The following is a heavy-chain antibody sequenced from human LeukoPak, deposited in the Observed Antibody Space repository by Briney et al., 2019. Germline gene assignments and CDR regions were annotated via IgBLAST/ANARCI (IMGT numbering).Heavy chain of an antibody. Sequence: PGGSLRLSCAASGFTFSSYAMHWVRQAPGKGLEWVAVISYDGSNKYYADSVKGRFTISRDNSKNTLYLQMNSLRAEDTAVYYCARDSMYYYDSSGYYYGTPSGYFDYWGQGTLVTVSS. CDR1: GFTFSSYA. CDR2: ISYDGSNK. CDR3: ARDSMYYYDSSGYYYGTPSGYFDY. V-gene: IGHV3-30-3*01. D-gene: IGHD3-22*01. J-gene: IGHJ4*02.